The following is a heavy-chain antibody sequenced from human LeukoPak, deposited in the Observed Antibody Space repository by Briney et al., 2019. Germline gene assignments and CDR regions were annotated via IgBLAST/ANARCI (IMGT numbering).Heavy chain of an antibody. CDR1: GYTFTSYA. CDR2: INTNTGNP. J-gene: IGHJ6*02. CDR3: ARVLPYDFESYYYYGMDV. V-gene: IGHV7-4-1*02. Sequence: ASVKVSCKASGYTFTSYAMNWVRQAPGQGLEWMGWINTNTGNPTYAQGFPGRFVFSLDTSVSTAYLQISSLKAEDTAVYYCARVLPYDFESYYYYGMDVWGQGTTVTVSS. D-gene: IGHD3-3*01.